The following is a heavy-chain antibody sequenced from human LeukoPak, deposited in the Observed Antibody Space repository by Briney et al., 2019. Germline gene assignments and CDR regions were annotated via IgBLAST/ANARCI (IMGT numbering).Heavy chain of an antibody. CDR3: ARGRQLAPDGAFDI. CDR2: IYYSGST. J-gene: IGHJ3*02. V-gene: IGHV4-61*01. CDR1: GGSISSTSYY. Sequence: SETLSLTCSVSGGSISSTSYYWSWIRQPPGKGLEWIGYIYYSGSTNYNPSLKSRVTISVDTSKNQFSLKLSSVTAADTAVYYCARGRQLAPDGAFDIWGQGTMVTVSS. D-gene: IGHD6-6*01.